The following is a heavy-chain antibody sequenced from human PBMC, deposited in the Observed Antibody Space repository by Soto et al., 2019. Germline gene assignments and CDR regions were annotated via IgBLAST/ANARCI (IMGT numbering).Heavy chain of an antibody. J-gene: IGHJ6*02. CDR1: GGSITGDY. CDR2: FYYSGST. Sequence: PSETLSLTCTVSGGSITGDYWNWIRQSRGKGLEWIGYFYYSGSTKYNPSLKRRVTISGDTSKNQFTLKLNSVTAADTAVYYCARDQGDIVLVPADQTSYYYYGMDVWGQGTTVTVAS. V-gene: IGHV4-59*12. D-gene: IGHD2-2*01. CDR3: ARDQGDIVLVPADQTSYYYYGMDV.